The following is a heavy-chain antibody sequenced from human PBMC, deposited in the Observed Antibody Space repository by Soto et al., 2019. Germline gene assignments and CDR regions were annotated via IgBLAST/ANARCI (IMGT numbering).Heavy chain of an antibody. V-gene: IGHV1-3*01. D-gene: IGHD3-22*01. CDR2: MNPKTGNI. Sequence: QVRLVQSGAEVKRPGASVKVSCRASGYTFVDYALHWVRQAPGQGLEWVGWMNPKTGNIKSSHKFEDRVSITRDTATSTAYMELSGLRSEDTAVYFCTREAVVAENWSDPWGQGTLVTVSS. J-gene: IGHJ5*02. CDR3: TREAVVAENWSDP. CDR1: GYTFVDYA.